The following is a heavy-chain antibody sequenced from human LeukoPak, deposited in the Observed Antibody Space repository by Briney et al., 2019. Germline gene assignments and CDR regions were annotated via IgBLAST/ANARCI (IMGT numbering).Heavy chain of an antibody. Sequence: PSETLSLTCAVSGGSISSYYWSWIRQPPGKGLEWIGYIYYSGSTNYNPSLKSRVTTSVDTSKNQFSLKLSSVTAADTAVYCCARGYHDFSGYWLSYFDYWGQGTLVTVSS. D-gene: IGHD3-22*01. CDR3: ARGYHDFSGYWLSYFDY. CDR1: GGSISSYY. CDR2: IYYSGST. J-gene: IGHJ4*02. V-gene: IGHV4-59*01.